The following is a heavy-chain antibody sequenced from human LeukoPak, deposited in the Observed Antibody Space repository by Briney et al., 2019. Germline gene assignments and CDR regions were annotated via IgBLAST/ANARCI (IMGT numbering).Heavy chain of an antibody. CDR1: GFTFSGYS. Sequence: PGGSLRLSCGASGFTFSGYSMNWVRQAPGKGLEWVSSISTSSSYIYYADSVKGRFTISRDNAKKSLYLQMNSLRAEDTAVYYCARDEGFWSGSDYWGQGTLVTVSS. V-gene: IGHV3-21*01. D-gene: IGHD3-3*01. CDR2: ISTSSSYI. J-gene: IGHJ4*02. CDR3: ARDEGFWSGSDY.